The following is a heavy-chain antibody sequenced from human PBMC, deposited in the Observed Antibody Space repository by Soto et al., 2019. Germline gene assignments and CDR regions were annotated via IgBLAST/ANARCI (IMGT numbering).Heavy chain of an antibody. D-gene: IGHD3-10*02. CDR1: GFTFDDYA. CDR3: AKEQSRDGRGATYYYYYGMDV. CDR2: ISWDGGST. J-gene: IGHJ6*02. V-gene: IGHV3-43D*03. Sequence: GGSLRLSCAASGFTFDDYAMHWVRQAPGKGLEWVSLISWDGGSTYYAASVKGRFTISRDNSKNSLYLQMNSLRAEDTALYSCAKEQSRDGRGATYYYYYGMDVWGQGTTVTVSS.